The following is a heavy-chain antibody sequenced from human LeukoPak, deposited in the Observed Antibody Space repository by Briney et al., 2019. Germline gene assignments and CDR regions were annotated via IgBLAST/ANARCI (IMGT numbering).Heavy chain of an antibody. J-gene: IGHJ4*02. Sequence: GASVKVSCKASGYTFTGYYLHWVRQAPGHGLEWMGRINPNSGGTNFAQKFQGRVTMTRDTSISTAYMELSRLRSDDTAVYYCARFVSDYGDQYYFDYWGQGTLVTVSS. CDR3: ARFVSDYGDQYYFDY. D-gene: IGHD4-17*01. CDR2: INPNSGGT. CDR1: GYTFTGYY. V-gene: IGHV1-2*06.